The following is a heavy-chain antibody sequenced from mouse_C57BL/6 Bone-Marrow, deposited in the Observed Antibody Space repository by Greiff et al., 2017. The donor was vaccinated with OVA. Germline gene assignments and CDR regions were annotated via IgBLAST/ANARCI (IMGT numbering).Heavy chain of an antibody. D-gene: IGHD1-1*01. J-gene: IGHJ4*01. V-gene: IGHV1-66*01. CDR2: IYPGSGNT. CDR1: GYSFTSYY. CDR3: ARGGAITTVVAPYAMDY. Sequence: VMLVESGPELVKPGASVKISCKASGYSFTSYYIHWVKQRPGQGLEWIGWIYPGSGNTKYNEKFKGKATLTADTSSSTAYMQLSSLTSEDSAVYYCARGGAITTVVAPYAMDYWGQGTSVTVSS.